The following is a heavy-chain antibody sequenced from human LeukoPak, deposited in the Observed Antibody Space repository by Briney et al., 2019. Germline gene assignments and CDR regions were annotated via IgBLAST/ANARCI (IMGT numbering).Heavy chain of an antibody. Sequence: GGSLRLSCAASGFAFSSYAMHWVRQAPGKGLEWVAVISYDGSNKYYADSVKGRFTISRDNSKNTLYLQMNSLRAEDTAVYYCARDSCHYDCLDAFDIWGQGTMVTVSS. V-gene: IGHV3-30-3*01. J-gene: IGHJ3*02. CDR2: ISYDGSNK. D-gene: IGHD3-16*01. CDR3: ARDSCHYDCLDAFDI. CDR1: GFAFSSYA.